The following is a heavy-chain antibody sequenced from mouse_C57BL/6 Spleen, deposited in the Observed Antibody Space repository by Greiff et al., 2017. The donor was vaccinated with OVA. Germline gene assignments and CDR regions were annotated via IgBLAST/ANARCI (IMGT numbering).Heavy chain of an antibody. CDR2: IYPGDGDT. CDR1: GYAFSSSW. V-gene: IGHV1-82*01. D-gene: IGHD2-1*01. J-gene: IGHJ1*03. CDR3: ARGVYGNYGYLDV. Sequence: VQLQQSGPELVKPGASVKISCKASGYAFSSSWMNWVKQRPGKGLEWIGRIYPGDGDTNYNGKFKGKATLTADKSSSTAYMQRSSLTSEDCAVYVGARGVYGNYGYLDVWGTGTTVTVSA.